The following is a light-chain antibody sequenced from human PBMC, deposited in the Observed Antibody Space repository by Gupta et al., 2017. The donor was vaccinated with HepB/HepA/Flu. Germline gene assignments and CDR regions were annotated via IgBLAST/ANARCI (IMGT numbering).Light chain of an antibody. J-gene: IGKJ1*01. CDR3: QQEGSSPWR. V-gene: IGKV3-20*01. Sequence: EIVLTQSPGTLSLSPGERATLSCRASQSVSSSYLAWYQQRPGQAPRLLIYGASSRATGISDRFSGSGSGTXFTLTIXIRDPEDFAVYYCQQEGSSPWRFGXGTKVEIK. CDR2: GAS. CDR1: QSVSSSY.